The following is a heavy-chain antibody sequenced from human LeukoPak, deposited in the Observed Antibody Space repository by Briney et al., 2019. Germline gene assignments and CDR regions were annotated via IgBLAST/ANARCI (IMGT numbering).Heavy chain of an antibody. D-gene: IGHD6-6*01. CDR1: GFSFSSYE. Sequence: GGSLRLFCAASGFSFSSYEMNWVRQAPGKGLEWVSYISSGGSTIYYADSVKGRFTISRDNAKNSLYLQMNSLRAEDTAVYYCAGVRALDYWGHGALVTVSS. J-gene: IGHJ4*01. CDR2: ISSGGSTI. CDR3: AGVRALDY. V-gene: IGHV3-48*03.